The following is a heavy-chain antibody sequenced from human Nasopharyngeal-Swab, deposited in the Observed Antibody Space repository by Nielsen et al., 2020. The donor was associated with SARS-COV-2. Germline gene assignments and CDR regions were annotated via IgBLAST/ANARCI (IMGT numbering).Heavy chain of an antibody. D-gene: IGHD3-22*01. CDR2: IYHSGST. J-gene: IGHJ4*02. Sequence: WIRQPPGKGLEWIGEIYHSGSTNYKPSLKSRVTISVDKSKNQFSLKLSSVTAADTAVYYCARERGGPRDDSSGYLYYFDYWGQGTLVTVSS. CDR3: ARERGGPRDDSSGYLYYFDY. V-gene: IGHV4-4*02.